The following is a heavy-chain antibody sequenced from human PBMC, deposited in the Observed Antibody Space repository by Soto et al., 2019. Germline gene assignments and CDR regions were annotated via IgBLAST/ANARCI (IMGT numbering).Heavy chain of an antibody. J-gene: IGHJ5*02. V-gene: IGHV4-59*01. CDR2: MYYNGNI. D-gene: IGHD3-16*01. Sequence: PSETLSLTCNVSSGSISNYYWTWIRQSPEKGLEWIGYMYYNGNINYNPSLKSRVTISIDTSKSQFSLTLKSVTAADTAVYYCASGGNWFDPWGQGVLVTVSS. CDR3: ASGGNWFDP. CDR1: SGSISNYY.